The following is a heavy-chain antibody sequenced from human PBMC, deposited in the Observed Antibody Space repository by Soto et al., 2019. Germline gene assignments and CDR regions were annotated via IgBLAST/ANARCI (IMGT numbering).Heavy chain of an antibody. CDR2: ISAYNGNT. Sequence: ASVKVSCKASGYTFTSYVISWVRQAPGQGLEWMGWISAYNGNTNYAQKLQGRVTMTTDTSTSTAYMELRSLRSDDTAVYYCARDIPRLGGFRTYYFDYWGQGTLVTVSS. CDR3: ARDIPRLGGFRTYYFDY. V-gene: IGHV1-18*01. D-gene: IGHD2-21*01. J-gene: IGHJ4*02. CDR1: GYTFTSYV.